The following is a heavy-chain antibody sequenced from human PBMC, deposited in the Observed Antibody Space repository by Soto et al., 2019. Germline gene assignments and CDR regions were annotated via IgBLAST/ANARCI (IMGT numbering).Heavy chain of an antibody. V-gene: IGHV1-69*04. CDR1: GGTFSSYT. D-gene: IGHD2-2*01. J-gene: IGHJ3*02. Sequence: SVKVSCKASGGTFSSYTISWVRQAPGQGLEWMGRIIPILGIANYAQKFQGRVTITADKSTSTAYMELSSLRSEDTAVYYCARDVRGIVVVPAATPSDAFDIWGQGTVVTVSS. CDR2: IIPILGIA. CDR3: ARDVRGIVVVPAATPSDAFDI.